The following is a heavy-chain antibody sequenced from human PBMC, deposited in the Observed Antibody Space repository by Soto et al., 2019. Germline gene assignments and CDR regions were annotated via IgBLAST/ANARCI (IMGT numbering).Heavy chain of an antibody. J-gene: IGHJ5*02. D-gene: IGHD3-22*01. CDR1: GYTFTSYG. CDR2: ISAYNGNT. V-gene: IGHV1-18*01. Sequence: GASVKVSCKASGYTFTSYGISWVRQAPGQGLEWMGWISAYNGNTNYAQKLQGRVTMTTDTSTSTAYMELRSLRSDDTAVYYCARDYYDSSGEYWFDPWGQGTLVTVSS. CDR3: ARDYYDSSGEYWFDP.